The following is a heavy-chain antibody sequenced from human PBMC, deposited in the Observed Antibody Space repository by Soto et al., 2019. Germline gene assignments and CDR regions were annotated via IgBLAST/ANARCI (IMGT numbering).Heavy chain of an antibody. CDR1: GGSISSGDYY. CDR2: IYYSGST. CDR3: ARRIVVVPADTTHTPEYYFDY. D-gene: IGHD2-2*01. J-gene: IGHJ4*02. Sequence: QVQLQESGPGLVKPSQTLSLTCTVSGGSISSGDYYWSWIRQPPGKGLEWIGYIYYSGSTYYNPSLKSRVTISVDTSKNQFSLKLSSVTAADTAVYYCARRIVVVPADTTHTPEYYFDYWGQGTLVTVSS. V-gene: IGHV4-30-4*01.